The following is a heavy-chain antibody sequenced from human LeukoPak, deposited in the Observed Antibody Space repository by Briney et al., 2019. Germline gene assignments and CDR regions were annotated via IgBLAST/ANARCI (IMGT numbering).Heavy chain of an antibody. CDR2: IKSKTDGGTT. CDR1: GFTFSNAW. V-gene: IGHV3-15*01. D-gene: IGHD3-3*01. CDR3: ARVSRHRITIFGVVNGEEFDI. Sequence: PGGSLRLSCAASGFTFSNAWMSWVRQAPGKGLEWVGRIKSKTDGGTTDYAAPVKGRFTISRDDSKNTLYLQMNSLRAEDTAVYYCARVSRHRITIFGVVNGEEFDIWGQGTMVTVSS. J-gene: IGHJ3*02.